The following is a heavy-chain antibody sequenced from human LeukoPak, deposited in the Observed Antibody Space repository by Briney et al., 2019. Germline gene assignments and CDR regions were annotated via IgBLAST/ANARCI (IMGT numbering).Heavy chain of an antibody. Sequence: GGSLRLSCAASGFAFSSHTMSWVRQAPGKGLEWVSAISASGGSTYYADSVKGRFTISRDNSKNTLYLRVNSLRAEDTAVYYCAKRDSGTFIDWGQGTLVTVSS. V-gene: IGHV3-23*01. CDR2: ISASGGST. CDR1: GFAFSSHT. J-gene: IGHJ4*02. D-gene: IGHD1-26*01. CDR3: AKRDSGTFID.